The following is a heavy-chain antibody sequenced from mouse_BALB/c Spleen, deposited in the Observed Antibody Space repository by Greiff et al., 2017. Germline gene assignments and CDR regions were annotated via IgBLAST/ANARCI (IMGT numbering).Heavy chain of an antibody. CDR1: GFSLTGYG. D-gene: IGHD2-10*01. J-gene: IGHJ3*01. CDR3: ARDAYYGNYPWFAY. CDR2: IWGDGST. V-gene: IGHV2-6-7*01. Sequence: VQRVESGPGLVAPSQSLSITCTVSGFSLTGYGVNWVRQPPGKGLEWLGMIWGDGSTDYNSALKSRLSISKDNSKSQVFLKMNSLQTDDTARYYCARDAYYGNYPWFAYWGQGTLVTVSA.